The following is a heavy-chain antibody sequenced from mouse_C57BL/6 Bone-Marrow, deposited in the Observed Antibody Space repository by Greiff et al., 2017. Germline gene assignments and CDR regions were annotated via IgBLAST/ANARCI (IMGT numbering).Heavy chain of an antibody. CDR2: IYPGDGDT. V-gene: IGHV1-82*01. CDR3: AKLGPWFAY. CDR1: GYAFRSSW. Sequence: VQLQQSGPELVKPGASVKISCKASGYAFRSSWMNWVKQRPGKGLEWIGRIYPGDGDTNYNGKFKGKATLTADKSSSTAYMQLSSLTSEYSAVYFCAKLGPWFAYWGQGTLVTVSA. J-gene: IGHJ3*01. D-gene: IGHD4-1*01.